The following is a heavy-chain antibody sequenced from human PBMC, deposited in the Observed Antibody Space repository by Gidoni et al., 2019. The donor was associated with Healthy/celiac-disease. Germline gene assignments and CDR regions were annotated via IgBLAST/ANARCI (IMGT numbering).Heavy chain of an antibody. J-gene: IGHJ3*02. CDR3: ARVGDTTFDAFDI. Sequence: QLHLVQSAAEVKKPGASVKVSCTASGYTFTGYYMHWVLQSPGQGLEWMGWINPNSGGKNYAQKFQGRCTMTRDTSISTAYRELSRLRSDDTDVYYCARVGDTTFDAFDIWGKGTMVTVSS. CDR2: INPNSGGK. CDR1: GYTFTGYY. V-gene: IGHV1-2*02. D-gene: IGHD1-26*01.